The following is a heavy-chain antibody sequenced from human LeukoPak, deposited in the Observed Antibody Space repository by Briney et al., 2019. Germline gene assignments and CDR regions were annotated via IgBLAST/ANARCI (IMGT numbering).Heavy chain of an antibody. D-gene: IGHD6-6*01. CDR2: IYYSGST. CDR3: ARHAADSSSPDEFDY. CDR1: GGSISSSSYY. V-gene: IGHV4-39*01. Sequence: PSETLSLTCTVSGGSISSSSYYWGWIRQTPVKGLEWFGSIYYSGSTYYTPSLKCRVTISVDTSKHQFSLKLSSVTAADTAVYYCARHAADSSSPDEFDYWGQGTLVTVSS. J-gene: IGHJ4*02.